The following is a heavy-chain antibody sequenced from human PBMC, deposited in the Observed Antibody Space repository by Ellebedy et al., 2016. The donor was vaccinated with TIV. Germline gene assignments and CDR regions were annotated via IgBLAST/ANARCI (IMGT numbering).Heavy chain of an antibody. CDR2: SDGAGAHT. Sequence: GGSLRLSCAASEFTISIFWMHWVCQVPGKGMMWISGSDGAGAHTTYADSVKGRFTISRDNSKNMVYLQMNSLKDEDTAVYFCVRGATGYSFGTWGQGTLVTVSS. V-gene: IGHV3-74*03. CDR1: EFTISIFW. CDR3: VRGATGYSFGT. J-gene: IGHJ5*02. D-gene: IGHD5-12*01.